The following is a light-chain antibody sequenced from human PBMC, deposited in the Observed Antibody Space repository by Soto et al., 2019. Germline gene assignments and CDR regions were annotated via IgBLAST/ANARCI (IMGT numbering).Light chain of an antibody. CDR2: GAS. CDR3: QQSDDSPWT. CDR1: QSISSSY. V-gene: IGKV3-20*01. Sequence: IVLTQSPGTLSLSPGESATLSCRASQSISSSYLAWYQQKPGQAPRLLIYGASNRATAIPDRFSGSGSGTDFTLTISRLEPEEFAVYYCQQSDDSPWTFGRGTKVEIK. J-gene: IGKJ1*01.